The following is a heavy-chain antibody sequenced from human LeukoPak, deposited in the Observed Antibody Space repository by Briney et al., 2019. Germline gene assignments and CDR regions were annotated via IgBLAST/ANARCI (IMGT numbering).Heavy chain of an antibody. V-gene: IGHV3-23*01. J-gene: IGHJ3*02. CDR3: APSPARITIFGVVTADAFDI. D-gene: IGHD3-3*01. CDR1: GFTFSSYA. Sequence: GGSLRLSCAASGFTFSSYAMSWVRQAPGKGLEWVSAISGSGGSTYYADSVKGRFTISRDNSKNTLYLQMNSLRAEDTAVYYCAPSPARITIFGVVTADAFDIWGQGTMVTVSS. CDR2: ISGSGGST.